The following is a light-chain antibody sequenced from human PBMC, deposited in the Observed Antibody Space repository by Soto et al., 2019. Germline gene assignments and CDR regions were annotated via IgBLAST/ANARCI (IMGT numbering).Light chain of an antibody. Sequence: AIQLTQSPSSLSASVGDRVTITCRASQDITSALAWYQQKPRKAPNLLIYAASSLKSGVPSRFSGSGSGTDFTLTISSLQPEDFATYYCQQFNSYVITFGQGTRLETK. V-gene: IGKV1-13*02. J-gene: IGKJ5*01. CDR3: QQFNSYVIT. CDR1: QDITSA. CDR2: AAS.